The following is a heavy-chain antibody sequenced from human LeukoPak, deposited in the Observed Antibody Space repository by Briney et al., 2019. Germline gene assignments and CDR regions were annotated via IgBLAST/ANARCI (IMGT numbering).Heavy chain of an antibody. CDR3: ARETTRTYYYDSSGYYEN. Sequence: ASVKVSCKASGYTFTSYYMHWVRQAPGQGLEWMGIINPSGGSTSYAQKFQGRVTMTRDTSTSTVYMELSSLRSEDTAVYYCARETTRTYYYDSSGYYENWGQGTLVTVSS. V-gene: IGHV1-46*01. D-gene: IGHD3-22*01. J-gene: IGHJ4*02. CDR1: GYTFTSYY. CDR2: INPSGGST.